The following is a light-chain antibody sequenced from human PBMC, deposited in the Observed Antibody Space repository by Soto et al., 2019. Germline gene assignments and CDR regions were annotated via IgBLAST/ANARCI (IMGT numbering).Light chain of an antibody. CDR3: QTFDSSLTISWV. V-gene: IGLV1-40*01. J-gene: IGLJ3*02. Sequence: QSVLTQPPSVSGAPGQRVTISCTGSSSNIGRGYDVHWYQQFPGSATRLLLSGDSNRPSGVPDRFSGSRSGTSASLAITGLQAEDEADYYCQTFDSSLTISWVFGGGTKLTVL. CDR1: SSNIGRGYD. CDR2: GDS.